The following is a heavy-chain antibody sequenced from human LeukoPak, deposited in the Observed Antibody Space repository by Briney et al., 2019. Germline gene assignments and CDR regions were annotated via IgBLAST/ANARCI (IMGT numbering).Heavy chain of an antibody. CDR1: GYSISSGYY. V-gene: IGHV4-38-2*02. J-gene: IGHJ3*02. CDR3: ARATLVGATRDAFDI. Sequence: SETLSLTCTVSGYSISSGYYWGWIRQPPGKGLEWIGSIYHSGSTYYNPSLKGRVTISVDTSENQFSLKLSSVTAADTAVYYCARATLVGATRDAFDIWGQGTMVTVSS. D-gene: IGHD1-26*01. CDR2: IYHSGST.